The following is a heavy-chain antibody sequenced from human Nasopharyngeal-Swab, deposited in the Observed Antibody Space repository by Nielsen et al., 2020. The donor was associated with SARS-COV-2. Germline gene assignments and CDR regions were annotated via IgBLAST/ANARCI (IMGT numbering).Heavy chain of an antibody. CDR1: GYTFTCYY. D-gene: IGHD2-2*01. Sequence: ASVKVSCKASGYTFTCYYMHWLRQAPGQGLEWMGWINPNSGGTNYAQKFQGRVTMTRDTSISTAYMELSRLRSDDTAVYYCARAGLVVVPAAMGYWGQGTLVTVSS. V-gene: IGHV1-2*02. CDR2: INPNSGGT. J-gene: IGHJ4*02. CDR3: ARAGLVVVPAAMGY.